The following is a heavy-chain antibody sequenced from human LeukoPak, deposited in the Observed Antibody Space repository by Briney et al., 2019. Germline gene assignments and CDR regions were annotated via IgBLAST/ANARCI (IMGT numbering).Heavy chain of an antibody. CDR2: INHSGST. Sequence: ASETLSLTCAVYGGSFSGYYWSWIRQPPGKGLEWIGEINHSGSTNYNPSLKSRVTISVDTSKNQFSLKLSSVTAADTAVYYCARVDWFDPWGQGTLVTVSS. V-gene: IGHV4-34*01. CDR1: GGSFSGYY. J-gene: IGHJ5*02. CDR3: ARVDWFDP.